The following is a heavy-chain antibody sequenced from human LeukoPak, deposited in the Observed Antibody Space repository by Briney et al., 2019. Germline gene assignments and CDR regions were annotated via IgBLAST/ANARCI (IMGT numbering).Heavy chain of an antibody. V-gene: IGHV3-23*01. Sequence: GGSLRLSCAASGFTFSSYGMSWVRQAPGKGLEWVSAISGGGGSTYYADSVKGRFTISRDNSKNTLYLQMKSLRAEDTAGYYCLYGYKIAHYWGQGTLVTVSS. CDR2: ISGGGGST. D-gene: IGHD5-18*01. CDR1: GFTFSSYG. CDR3: LYGYKIAHY. J-gene: IGHJ4*02.